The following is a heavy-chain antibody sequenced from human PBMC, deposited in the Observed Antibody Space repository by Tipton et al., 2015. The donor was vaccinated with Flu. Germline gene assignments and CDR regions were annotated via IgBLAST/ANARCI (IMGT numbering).Heavy chain of an antibody. CDR2: IYTSGST. CDR1: GGSISSGSYY. J-gene: IGHJ4*02. D-gene: IGHD3-22*01. CDR3: ARVRSYYDSSGYYYAFDY. Sequence: TLSLTCTVSGGSISSGSYYWSWIRQPAGKGLVWIGRIYTSGSTNYNPSLKSRVTISVDTSKNQFSLKLRSVTAADTAVYYCARVRSYYDSSGYYYAFDYGGQGTLVTVSS. V-gene: IGHV4-61*02.